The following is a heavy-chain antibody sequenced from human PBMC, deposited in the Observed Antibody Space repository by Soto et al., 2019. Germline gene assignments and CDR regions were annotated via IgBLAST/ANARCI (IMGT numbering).Heavy chain of an antibody. CDR3: VKEGPKPADRDYYYYMDV. D-gene: IGHD2-2*01. CDR2: ISWNSGSI. Sequence: GGSLRLSCAASGFAFDDYTMHWVRQVPGKGLEWVSGISWNSGSIGYADSVKGRFTISRDNAENSLYLQMKSLRVEDTALYYCVKEGPKPADRDYYYYMDVWGRGTTVTVSS. J-gene: IGHJ6*03. V-gene: IGHV3-9*01. CDR1: GFAFDDYT.